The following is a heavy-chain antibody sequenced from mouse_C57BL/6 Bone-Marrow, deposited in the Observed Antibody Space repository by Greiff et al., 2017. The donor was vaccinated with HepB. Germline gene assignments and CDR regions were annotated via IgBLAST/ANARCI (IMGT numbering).Heavy chain of an antibody. D-gene: IGHD2-1*01. J-gene: IGHJ3*01. CDR2: INPNNGGT. Sequence: VQLQQSGPELVKPGDSVKMSCKASGYTFTDYNMHWVKQSHGKSLEWIGYINPNNGGTSYNQKFKGKATLTVNKSSSTAYMELRSLTSEDSAVYYCARRELYYGIPFAYWGQGTLVTVSA. CDR1: GYTFTDYN. CDR3: ARRELYYGIPFAY. V-gene: IGHV1-22*01.